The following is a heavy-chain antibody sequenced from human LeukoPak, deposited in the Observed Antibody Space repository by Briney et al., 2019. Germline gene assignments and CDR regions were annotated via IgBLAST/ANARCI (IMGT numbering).Heavy chain of an antibody. V-gene: IGHV3-30-3*01. CDR3: AREANGVCHY. J-gene: IGHJ4*02. D-gene: IGHD2-8*01. CDR2: ISYDGSNK. Sequence: SCKASGGTFSSYAMHWVRQAPGKGLEWVAVISYDGSNKYYADSVKGRFTISRDNSKNTLYLQMNSLRAEDTAVYYCAREANGVCHYWGQGTLVTVSS. CDR1: GGTFSSYA.